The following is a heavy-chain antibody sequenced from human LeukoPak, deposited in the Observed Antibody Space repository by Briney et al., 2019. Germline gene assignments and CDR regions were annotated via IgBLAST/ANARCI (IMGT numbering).Heavy chain of an antibody. CDR1: GFPFSSYS. CDR2: ISSSSSYI. J-gene: IGHJ4*02. CDR3: ARDSPRSWGAFDY. V-gene: IGHV3-21*01. D-gene: IGHD3-16*01. Sequence: GGSLRLSCEASGFPFSSYSMNWVRQAPGKGLEWVSSISSSSSYIYYADSVKGRFTISRDNAKNSLYLQMNSLRAEDTAVYYCARDSPRSWGAFDYWGQGTLVTVSS.